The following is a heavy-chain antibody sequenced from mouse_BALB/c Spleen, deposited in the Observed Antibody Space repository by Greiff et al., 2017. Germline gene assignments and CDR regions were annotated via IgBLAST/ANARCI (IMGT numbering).Heavy chain of an antibody. CDR1: GYTFTSYW. CDR2: IYPGNSDT. Sequence: DVKLQESGTVLARPGASVKMSCKASGYTFTSYWMHWVKQRPGQGLEWIGAIYPGNSDTSYNQKFKGKAKLTAVTSTSTAYMELSSLTNEDSAVYYCSMITTGYYAMDYWGQGTSVTVSS. D-gene: IGHD2-4*01. V-gene: IGHV1-5*01. CDR3: SMITTGYYAMDY. J-gene: IGHJ4*01.